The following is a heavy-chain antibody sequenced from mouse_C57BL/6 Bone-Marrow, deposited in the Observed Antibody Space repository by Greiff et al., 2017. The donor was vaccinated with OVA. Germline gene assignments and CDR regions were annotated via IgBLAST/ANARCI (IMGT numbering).Heavy chain of an antibody. Sequence: EVMLVESGGGLVKPGGSLKLSCAASGFTFSSYAMSWVRQTPEKRLEWVATISDGGSYTYYPDNVKGRFTISRDNAKNNLYLQMSHLKSEDTAMYYCARVPIYYDYDEDAWFAYWGQGTLVTVSA. J-gene: IGHJ3*01. CDR1: GFTFSSYA. CDR2: ISDGGSYT. D-gene: IGHD2-4*01. CDR3: ARVPIYYDYDEDAWFAY. V-gene: IGHV5-4*03.